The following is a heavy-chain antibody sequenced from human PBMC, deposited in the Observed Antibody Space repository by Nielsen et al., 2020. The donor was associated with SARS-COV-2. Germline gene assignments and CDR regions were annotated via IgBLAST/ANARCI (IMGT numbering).Heavy chain of an antibody. Sequence: SATLSLTFAVYGWSFSGYYWSWIRQPPGKGLDWIGEINHSGSTNYNPSLKSRVTISVDTSKNQFSLKLSSVTAADTAVYYCACGACGELLLNWFDPWGQGTLVTVSS. CDR2: INHSGST. CDR3: ACGACGELLLNWFDP. J-gene: IGHJ5*02. D-gene: IGHD3-10*01. V-gene: IGHV4-34*01. CDR1: GWSFSGYY.